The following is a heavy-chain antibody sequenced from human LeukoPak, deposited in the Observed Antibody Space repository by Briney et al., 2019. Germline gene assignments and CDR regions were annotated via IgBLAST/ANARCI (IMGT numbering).Heavy chain of an antibody. D-gene: IGHD5-12*01. J-gene: IGHJ3*01. V-gene: IGHV3-7*01. CDR2: IKQDGSIK. Sequence: PGGSLRLSCAASGFTFSSYWMSWVRQAPGKGLEWVANIKQDGSIKNYVDSVKGRFTISRDNAKSSLYLQMNSLRAEDASIYYCLVTTRSNAFDVWGQGTMVTVSS. CDR3: LVTTRSNAFDV. CDR1: GFTFSSYW.